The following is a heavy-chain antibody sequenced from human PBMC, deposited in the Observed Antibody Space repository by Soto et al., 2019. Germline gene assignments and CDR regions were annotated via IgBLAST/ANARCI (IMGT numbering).Heavy chain of an antibody. D-gene: IGHD3-3*01. CDR3: ARALTIFGVVTSNNWFDP. CDR2: IIPIFGTA. V-gene: IGHV1-69*01. Sequence: QVQLVQSGAEVKKPGSSVKVSCKASGGTFSSYAISWVRQAPGQGLELMGGIIPIFGTANYAQKIQGRVTITAEESTSTAYMELSSLRSEDTAVYYCARALTIFGVVTSNNWFDPWGQGPLVTVSS. J-gene: IGHJ5*02. CDR1: GGTFSSYA.